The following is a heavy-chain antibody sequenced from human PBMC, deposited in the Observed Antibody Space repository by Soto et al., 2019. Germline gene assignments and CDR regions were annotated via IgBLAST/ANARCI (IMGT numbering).Heavy chain of an antibody. CDR1: GFTFSVYS. CDR3: ARSVEGHFDY. D-gene: IGHD6-19*01. Sequence: EVQLVESGGDLVQREGSLRLSCVASGFTFSVYSMNWVRQAPGKGLEWFSYITSDTKTIKYADSVKGRFTISRDNAKNSVYLQMNSLRDEDTAGYYCARSVEGHFDYWGQGNVVTVSA. J-gene: IGHJ4*02. CDR2: ITSDTKTI. V-gene: IGHV3-48*02.